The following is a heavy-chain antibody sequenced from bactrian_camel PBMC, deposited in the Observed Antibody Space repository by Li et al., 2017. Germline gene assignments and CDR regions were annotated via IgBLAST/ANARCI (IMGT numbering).Heavy chain of an antibody. J-gene: IGHJ4*01. D-gene: IGHD5*01. Sequence: VQLVESGGGLVQPGGSLRLSCTASGFTCDGSEMVWFCQAPGNECELVSTISCGGDTYYADSVKGRFTISQDNAENTVYLQMNSLKVEDTAVFYCAFPNPYGPPVCGGQGTQVTVS. CDR2: ISCGGDT. CDR3: AFPNPYGPPVC. V-gene: IGHV3S60*01. CDR1: GFTCDGSE.